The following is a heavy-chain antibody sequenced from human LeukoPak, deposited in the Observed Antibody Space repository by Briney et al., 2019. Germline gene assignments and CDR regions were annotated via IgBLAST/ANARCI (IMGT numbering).Heavy chain of an antibody. CDR3: ATDINDDFWSGYYGFDY. J-gene: IGHJ4*02. CDR2: FDPEDGET. CDR1: GYTLTELS. D-gene: IGHD3-3*01. Sequence: ASVKVSCKVSGYTLTELSMHWARQAPGKGLEWMGGFDPEDGETIYAKKFQGRVTMTEDTSTDTAYMELSSLRSEDTAVYYCATDINDDFWSGYYGFDYWGQGTLVTVSS. V-gene: IGHV1-24*01.